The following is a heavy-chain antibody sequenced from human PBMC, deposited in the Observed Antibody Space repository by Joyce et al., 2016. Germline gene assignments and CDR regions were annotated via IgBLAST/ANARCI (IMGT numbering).Heavy chain of an antibody. V-gene: IGHV5-51*01. CDR2: IYPDYPDNSDG. D-gene: IGHD3-10*01. CDR3: ARSGRDRGLIF. CDR1: GRNFDNYW. Sequence: EMQLVQSESEVKNPGESLKISCQVVGRNFDNYWIAWVRQMPVKGLEWMGLIYPDYPDNSDGIYSPSFRGRVTISADRSTTTADLHFNSLRDSDTAMYYCARSGRDRGLIFWGQGTVVIVSS. J-gene: IGHJ4*02.